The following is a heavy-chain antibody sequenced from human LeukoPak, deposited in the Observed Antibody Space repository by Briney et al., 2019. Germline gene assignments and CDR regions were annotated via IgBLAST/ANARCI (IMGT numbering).Heavy chain of an antibody. V-gene: IGHV4-38-2*02. CDR2: IYHSGST. Sequence: PSETLSLTCAVSGYSISSGYYWGWIRQPPGKGLEWIGSIYHSGSTYYNPSLKSRVTISVDTSKNQFSLKLSSVTAADTAVYYCAKDGGSYYGSGSYYKTNWFDPWGQGTLVTVSS. CDR3: AKDGGSYYGSGSYYKTNWFDP. J-gene: IGHJ5*02. D-gene: IGHD3-10*01. CDR1: GYSISSGYY.